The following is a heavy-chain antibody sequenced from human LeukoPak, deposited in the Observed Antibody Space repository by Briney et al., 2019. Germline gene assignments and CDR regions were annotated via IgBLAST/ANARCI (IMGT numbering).Heavy chain of an antibody. Sequence: ASVKVSCKVSGYTLSEVSMHWVRQAPGKGLEWMGGFDPEDGETVYAQRFQGRVTMTEDTSTDTAFLDLSSLRSEDTAIYYCAACSLWFGEVLDLEDYVYMDVWGKGTTVTVSS. CDR3: AACSLWFGEVLDLEDYVYMDV. CDR2: FDPEDGET. CDR1: GYTLSEVS. J-gene: IGHJ6*03. V-gene: IGHV1-24*01. D-gene: IGHD3-10*01.